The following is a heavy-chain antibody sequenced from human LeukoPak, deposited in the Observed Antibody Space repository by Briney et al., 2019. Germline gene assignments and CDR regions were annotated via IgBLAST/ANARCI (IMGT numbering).Heavy chain of an antibody. J-gene: IGHJ5*02. V-gene: IGHV4-4*07. CDR2: IYTSGST. CDR3: ARLLWWLHARWFDP. CDR1: GGSISSYY. Sequence: PSETLSLTCTVSGGSISSYYWSWIRQPAGKGLEWIGRIYTSGSTNYNPSLKSRVTMSVDTSKNQFSLKLSSVTAADTAVYYCARLLWWLHARWFDPWGQGTLVTVSS. D-gene: IGHD2-21*01.